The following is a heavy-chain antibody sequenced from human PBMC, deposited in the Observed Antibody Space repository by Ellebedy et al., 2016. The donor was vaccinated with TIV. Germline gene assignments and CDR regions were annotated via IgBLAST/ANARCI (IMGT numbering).Heavy chain of an antibody. J-gene: IGHJ4*02. V-gene: IGHV3-23*01. CDR3: AKAHLIMVRATPCDY. Sequence: GESLKISCAASGFTFSSYAMSWVRQAPGKGLEWVSAISGSGGSTYYADSVKGRFTISRDNSKNTLYLQMNSLRAEDTAVYYCAKAHLIMVRATPCDYWGQGTLVTVSS. CDR2: ISGSGGST. CDR1: GFTFSSYA. D-gene: IGHD3-10*01.